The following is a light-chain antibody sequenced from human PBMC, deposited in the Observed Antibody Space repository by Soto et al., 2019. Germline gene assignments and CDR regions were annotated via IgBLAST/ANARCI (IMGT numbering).Light chain of an antibody. J-gene: IGKJ4*01. Sequence: ILLTQSPSTLSVSPGERATLSCRASQSVSSTLAWYQQKPGQAPRLLSYGASTRATGIPARFSGSGSGTDFTLTISSLQSEDFEVYYCQQYNNWPLSFGGGTKVDI. CDR3: QQYNNWPLS. V-gene: IGKV3-15*01. CDR1: QSVSST. CDR2: GAS.